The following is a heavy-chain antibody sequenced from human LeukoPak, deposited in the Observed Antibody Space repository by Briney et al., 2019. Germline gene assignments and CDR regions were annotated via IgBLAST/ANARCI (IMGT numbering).Heavy chain of an antibody. J-gene: IGHJ3*02. CDR1: GGSISSHY. V-gene: IGHV4-59*11. CDR2: IYYSGST. CDR3: ARSRGATHAFDI. Sequence: SETLSLTCTVSGGSISSHYWSRIRQPPGKGLEWIGYIYYSGSTNYNPSLKSRVTISVDTSKNQFSLKLSSVTAADTAVYYCARSRGATHAFDIWGQGTMVTVSS. D-gene: IGHD2-15*01.